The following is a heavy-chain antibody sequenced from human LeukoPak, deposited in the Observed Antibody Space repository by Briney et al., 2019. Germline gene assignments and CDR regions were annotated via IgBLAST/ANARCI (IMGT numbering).Heavy chain of an antibody. D-gene: IGHD3-22*01. J-gene: IGHJ5*02. CDR2: IYYSGST. CDR1: GGSISSSSYY. CDR3: ARDSGGKNYYDSSGYVLWFDP. Sequence: SETLSLTCTVSGGSISSSSYYWGWIRQPPGKGLEWIGSIYYSGSTYYNPSLKSRVTISVVTSKNQFSLKLSSVTAADTAVYYCARDSGGKNYYDSSGYVLWFDPWGQGTLVTVSS. V-gene: IGHV4-39*07.